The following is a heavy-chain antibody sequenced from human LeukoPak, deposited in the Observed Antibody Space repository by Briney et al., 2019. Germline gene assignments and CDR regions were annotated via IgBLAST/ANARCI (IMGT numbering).Heavy chain of an antibody. CDR3: VRLRRNSDTSGFYYYYDF. D-gene: IGHD3-22*01. Sequence: GGSLRLSCLPSGYTFSSYSISWVRQAPGKGLEWVSSISVRSNYIYYADSVRGRFRISRDDARDSLYLQMNSLRAEDTAVYYCVRLRRNSDTSGFYYYYDFWGQGTLVTVSS. CDR1: GYTFSSYS. J-gene: IGHJ4*02. CDR2: ISVRSNYI. V-gene: IGHV3-21*01.